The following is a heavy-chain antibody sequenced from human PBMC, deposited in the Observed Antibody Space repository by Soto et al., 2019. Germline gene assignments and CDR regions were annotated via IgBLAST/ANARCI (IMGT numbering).Heavy chain of an antibody. D-gene: IGHD2-15*01. Sequence: QVQLVQSGAEVKKPGSSVKVSCKASGGTFSSYAISWVRQAPGQGLEWMGGIIPIFGTANYAQKFQGRVTITADKSTSTAYMELSSLRSEDTAVYYCARDLSPGYCSGGSCSKHFDYWGQGTLVTVSS. CDR2: IIPIFGTA. CDR3: ARDLSPGYCSGGSCSKHFDY. CDR1: GGTFSSYA. V-gene: IGHV1-69*06. J-gene: IGHJ4*02.